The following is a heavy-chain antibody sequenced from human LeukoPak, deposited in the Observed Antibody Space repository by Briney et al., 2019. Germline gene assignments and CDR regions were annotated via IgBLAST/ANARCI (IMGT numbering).Heavy chain of an antibody. V-gene: IGHV5-51*01. Sequence: GESLKISCKVSGYSFTSYCIGWVRQMPGKGLEWMGIIYAGDSGPTYSPAFQGQVTISVDNSNNTASLQWSSLQASDTAMYYCGMSGNRVPLQDDVFDVWGQGTMVTVST. CDR1: GYSFTSYC. J-gene: IGHJ3*01. D-gene: IGHD1-26*01. CDR2: IYAGDSGP. CDR3: GMSGNRVPLQDDVFDV.